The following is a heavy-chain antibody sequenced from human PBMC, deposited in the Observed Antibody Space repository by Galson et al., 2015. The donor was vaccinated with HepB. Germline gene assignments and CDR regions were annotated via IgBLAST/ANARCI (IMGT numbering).Heavy chain of an antibody. D-gene: IGHD3-10*01. V-gene: IGHV1-3*01. Sequence: SVKVSCKAPGYTFTSYAMHWARQAPGQRLEWMGWINAGNGNTKYSQKFQGRVTITRDTSASTAYMELSSLRSEDTAVYYCARSITMVRGVITSLGYWGQGTLVTVSS. CDR2: INAGNGNT. CDR3: ARSITMVRGVITSLGY. J-gene: IGHJ4*02. CDR1: GYTFTSYA.